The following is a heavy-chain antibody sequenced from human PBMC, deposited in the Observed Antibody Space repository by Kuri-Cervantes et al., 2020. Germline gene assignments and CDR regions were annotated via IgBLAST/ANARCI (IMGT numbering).Heavy chain of an antibody. V-gene: IGHV4-39*07. D-gene: IGHD1-26*01. CDR1: GGSISSSSYY. Sequence: SETLSLTCTVSGGSISSSSYYWGWIRQPPGKGLEWIGYIYYSGSTYYNPSLKSRVTMSVDTSKNQFSLKLSSVTAVDTAVYYCAREGISGSYGYYDYWGQGTLVTVSS. CDR3: AREGISGSYGYYDY. J-gene: IGHJ4*02. CDR2: IYYSGST.